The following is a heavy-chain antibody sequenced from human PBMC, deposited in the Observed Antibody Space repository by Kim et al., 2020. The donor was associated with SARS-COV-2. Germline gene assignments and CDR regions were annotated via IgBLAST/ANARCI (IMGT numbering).Heavy chain of an antibody. CDR2: ISGSGGST. V-gene: IGHV3-23*01. CDR3: AKDERYLSPPAAGVIAVARLGEDY. D-gene: IGHD6-19*01. CDR1: GFTFSSYA. Sequence: GGSLRLSCAASGFTFSSYAMSWVRQAPGKGLEWVSAISGSGGSTYYADSAKGRFTISRDNSKNTLYLQMNSLRAEDTAVYYCAKDERYLSPPAAGVIAVARLGEDYWGQGTLVTVSS. J-gene: IGHJ4*02.